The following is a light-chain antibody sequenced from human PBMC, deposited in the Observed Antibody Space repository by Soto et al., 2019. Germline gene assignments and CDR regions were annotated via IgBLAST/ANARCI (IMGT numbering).Light chain of an antibody. V-gene: IGLV2-14*01. CDR3: SSFSSSSTLYV. Sequence: QSVLTQPASVSGSPGQSITISCTGTSSDVGGYKYVSWYQQHPGKAPKLMIYEVTNRPSGVSNRFSGSKSGNTASLTVSGLQAEDEADYYCSSFSSSSTLYVFGTGTKVTVL. CDR2: EVT. J-gene: IGLJ1*01. CDR1: SSDVGGYKY.